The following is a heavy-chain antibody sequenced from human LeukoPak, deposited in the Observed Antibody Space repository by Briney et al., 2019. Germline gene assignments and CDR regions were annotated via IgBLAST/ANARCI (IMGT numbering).Heavy chain of an antibody. CDR2: IYDSGST. J-gene: IGHJ4*02. Sequence: SETLSLTCTVSGGSISNNYWSWIRQPPEKGLEWIGYIYDSGSTNYNPSLKRRLTISVDTSKNQFSLKLSSVTAADSAVYYCARHYKSTRTTVFDYWGQGTLVTVSS. CDR1: GGSISNNY. CDR3: ARHYKSTRTTVFDY. V-gene: IGHV4-59*08. D-gene: IGHD4-11*01.